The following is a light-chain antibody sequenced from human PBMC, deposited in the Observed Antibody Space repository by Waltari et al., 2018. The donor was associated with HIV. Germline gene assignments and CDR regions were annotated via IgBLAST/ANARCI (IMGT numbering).Light chain of an antibody. CDR2: EVP. CDR1: SSDVGTYSL. Sequence: QSALTQPASLSGSPGQSITISCTGTSSDVGTYSLVSWYQLHPGKAPKLLIYEVPKLASGVSARFSGSKSGNTASLTISGLQAEDEADYYCCSFAGTFMIFGGGTKLTVL. J-gene: IGLJ2*01. V-gene: IGLV2-23*02. CDR3: CSFAGTFMI.